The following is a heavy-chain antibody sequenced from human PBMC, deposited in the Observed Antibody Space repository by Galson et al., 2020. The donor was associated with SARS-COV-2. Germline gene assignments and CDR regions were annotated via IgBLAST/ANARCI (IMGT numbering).Heavy chain of an antibody. CDR1: GFTFSSYT. V-gene: IGHV3-21*01. J-gene: IGHJ6*02. CDR2: ISSGSDYI. CDR3: AREASWAMFAMDV. D-gene: IGHD3-10*02. Sequence: RGSLRLSCAVSGFTFSSYTMTWVRQAPGKGLEWVSSISSGSDYIYKADSVKGRFTISRDNAKNSLYLQMNSLRVEDMAVYYCAREASWAMFAMDVWGQGTTVTVSS.